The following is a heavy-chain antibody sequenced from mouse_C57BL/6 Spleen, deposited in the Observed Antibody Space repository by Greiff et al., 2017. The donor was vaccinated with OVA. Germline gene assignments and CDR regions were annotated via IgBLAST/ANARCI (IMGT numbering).Heavy chain of an antibody. CDR1: GFTFSNYW. Sequence: EVMLVESGGGLVQPGGSMKLSCVASGFTFSNYWMNWVRQSPEKGLEWVAQIRLKSDNYATHYAESVKGRFTISRDDSKSSVYLQMNNLRAEDTGIYYCTVYYYGSSATWWGQGTLVTVSA. V-gene: IGHV6-3*01. CDR2: IRLKSDNYAT. CDR3: TVYYYGSSATW. J-gene: IGHJ3*02. D-gene: IGHD1-1*01.